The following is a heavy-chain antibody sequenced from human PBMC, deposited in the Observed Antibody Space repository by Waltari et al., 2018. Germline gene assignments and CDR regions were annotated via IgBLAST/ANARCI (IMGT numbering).Heavy chain of an antibody. J-gene: IGHJ6*03. D-gene: IGHD6-19*01. Sequence: EVQLVESGGGLVKPGGSLRLSCAASGFTFSSYSMNWVRQAPGKGLEWVSSISSSSSYIYYADSVKGRFTISRDNAKNSLYLQMNSLRAEDTAVYYCAREQWLVRGGMDVWGKGTTVTVSS. CDR1: GFTFSSYS. V-gene: IGHV3-21*01. CDR2: ISSSSSYI. CDR3: AREQWLVRGGMDV.